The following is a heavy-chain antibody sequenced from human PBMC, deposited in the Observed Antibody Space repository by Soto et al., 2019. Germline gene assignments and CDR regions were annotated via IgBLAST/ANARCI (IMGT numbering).Heavy chain of an antibody. D-gene: IGHD3-22*01. CDR2: IYPSDSDA. CDR3: ARGGYYYDRSGPSDY. CDR1: GYSFTTYW. J-gene: IGHJ4*02. V-gene: IGHV5-51*01. Sequence: GESLKISCKGSGYSFTTYWIGWVRQMPGKGLEWMGIIYPSDSDARYSPSFQGQVTISADKSISTAYLQWSSLKASDTAIYYCARGGYYYDRSGPSDYWGQGTLVTVSS.